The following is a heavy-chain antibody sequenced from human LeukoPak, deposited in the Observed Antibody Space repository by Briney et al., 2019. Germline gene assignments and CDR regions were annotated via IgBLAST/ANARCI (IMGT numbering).Heavy chain of an antibody. CDR1: GFTFSNYA. Sequence: GGSLRLSCAASGFTFSNYAMSWVRQAPGKGLEWVSCISGSGGGTYYADSVEGRFTISRDNSKNTLYLQTNSLRAEDTAVYYCAKDLSGRYSIDAFDIWGQGTMVTVSS. CDR2: ISGSGGGT. D-gene: IGHD3-10*01. CDR3: AKDLSGRYSIDAFDI. J-gene: IGHJ3*02. V-gene: IGHV3-23*01.